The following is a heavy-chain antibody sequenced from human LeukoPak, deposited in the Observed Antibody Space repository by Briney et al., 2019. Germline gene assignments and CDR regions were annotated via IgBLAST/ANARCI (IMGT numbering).Heavy chain of an antibody. CDR1: GFTFSSYG. CDR2: ISYDGSNK. V-gene: IGHV3-30*18. J-gene: IGHJ4*02. D-gene: IGHD3-22*01. CDR3: AKDPIPYYYDSSGLPPVDY. Sequence: GRSLRLSCAASGFTFSSYGMHWVRQAPGKGLEWVAVISYDGSNKYYADSVKGRFTTSRDNSKNTLYLQMNSLRAEDTAVYYCAKDPIPYYYDSSGLPPVDYWGQGTLVTVSS.